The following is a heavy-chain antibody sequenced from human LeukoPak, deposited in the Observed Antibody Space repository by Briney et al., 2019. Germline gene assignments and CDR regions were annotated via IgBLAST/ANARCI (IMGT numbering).Heavy chain of an antibody. CDR1: GFTFSSYG. D-gene: IGHD5-24*01. CDR3: ARELVEMATIYYYYYGMDV. CDR2: IWYDGSNK. J-gene: IGHJ6*02. V-gene: IGHV3-33*01. Sequence: GGSLRLSCAASGFTFSSYGMHWVRQAPGKGLEWVAVIWYDGSNKYYADSVKGRFTISRDNSKNTLYLQMNSLRAEDTAVYYCARELVEMATIYYYYYGMDVWGQGTTVTVSS.